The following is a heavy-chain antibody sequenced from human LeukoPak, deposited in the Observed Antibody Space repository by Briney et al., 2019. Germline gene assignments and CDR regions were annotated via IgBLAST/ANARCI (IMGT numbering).Heavy chain of an antibody. CDR3: ATPYSSSTKTANYYYYGMDV. CDR1: GYTLTELS. J-gene: IGHJ6*02. V-gene: IGHV1-24*01. D-gene: IGHD6-13*01. CDR2: FDPEDGET. Sequence: ASVKVSCKVSGYTLTELSMHWVRQAPGKGLEWMGGFDPEDGETIYAQKFQGRVTMTEDTSTDTAYMELSSLRSEDTAVYYCATPYSSSTKTANYYYYGMDVWGQGTTVTVSS.